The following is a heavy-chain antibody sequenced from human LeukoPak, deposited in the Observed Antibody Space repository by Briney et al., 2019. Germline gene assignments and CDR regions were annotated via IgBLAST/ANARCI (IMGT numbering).Heavy chain of an antibody. D-gene: IGHD5-18*01. J-gene: IGHJ4*02. CDR2: IYSGGST. CDR3: ARDERVGYSYGYYYY. CDR1: GFTVSSNY. Sequence: PGGSLRLSCAASGFTVSSNYMSWVRQAPGKGLEWVSVIYSGGSTYYADSVKGRFAISRDNSKNTLYLQMNSLRAEDTAVYYCARDERVGYSYGYYYYWGQGTLVTVSS. V-gene: IGHV3-53*01.